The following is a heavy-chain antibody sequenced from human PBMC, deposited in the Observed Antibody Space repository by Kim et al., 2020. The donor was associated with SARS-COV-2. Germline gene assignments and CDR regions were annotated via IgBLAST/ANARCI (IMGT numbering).Heavy chain of an antibody. CDR3: IRVFTYFDF. CDR2: VANKANNYAT. V-gene: IGHV3-73*01. D-gene: IGHD3-10*01. Sequence: GGSLRLSCAASGFTFSGAGVHWVRQASGKGLEWIGHVANKANNYATAYGASVKGRFTISRDDSKSTAYLQMNSLKTEDTAVYYCIRVFTYFDFWGQGTLVTVSS. J-gene: IGHJ4*02. CDR1: GFTFSGAG.